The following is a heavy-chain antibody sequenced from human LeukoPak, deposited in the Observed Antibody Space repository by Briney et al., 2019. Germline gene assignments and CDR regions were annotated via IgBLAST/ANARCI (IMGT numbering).Heavy chain of an antibody. CDR3: ARDIRTRYDSSGYSFYY. J-gene: IGHJ4*02. CDR2: INPNSGGT. Sequence: ASVNVPCKASGYTFTGYYMHWVRQAPGRGLAWMGWINPNSGGTNYAQKFQGRVTMTRDTSISTAYMELSRLRSDDTAVYYCARDIRTRYDSSGYSFYYWGQGTLVTVSS. D-gene: IGHD3-22*01. CDR1: GYTFTGYY. V-gene: IGHV1-2*02.